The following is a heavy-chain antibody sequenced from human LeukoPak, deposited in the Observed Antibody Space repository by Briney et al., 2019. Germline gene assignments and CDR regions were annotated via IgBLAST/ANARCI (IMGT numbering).Heavy chain of an antibody. V-gene: IGHV4-34*01. D-gene: IGHD6-13*01. CDR3: ARVWLAAGTVGYYMDV. CDR1: GGSFSGYY. Sequence: SETLSLTCAVYGGSFSGYYWSWIRQPPGKGLEWIGEINHSGSTNYNPSLKSRVTISVDTSKNQFSLKLSSVTAADTAVYYCARVWLAAGTVGYYMDVWGKGTTVTVSS. J-gene: IGHJ6*03. CDR2: INHSGST.